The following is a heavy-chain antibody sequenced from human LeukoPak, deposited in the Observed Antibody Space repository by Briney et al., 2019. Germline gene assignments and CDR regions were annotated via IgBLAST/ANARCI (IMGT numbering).Heavy chain of an antibody. CDR2: IKSKTDGGTT. D-gene: IGHD4-17*01. J-gene: IGHJ4*02. CDR3: TTGSYGDYLSYLADFDY. V-gene: IGHV3-15*01. Sequence: GGSLRLSCAASGFTFSNAWMSWVRQAPGKGLEWVGRIKSKTDGGTTDYAAPVKGRFTISRDDSKNTLYLQMNSLKTEDTAVYYCTTGSYGDYLSYLADFDYWGQGTLVTVSS. CDR1: GFTFSNAW.